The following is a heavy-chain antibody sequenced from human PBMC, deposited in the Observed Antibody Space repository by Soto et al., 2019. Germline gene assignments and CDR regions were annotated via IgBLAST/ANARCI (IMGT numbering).Heavy chain of an antibody. Sequence: GSLRLSCAASGFTFSSYGMNWVRQAPGKGLEWVSYISGGTTTTNYADSVKGRFTISRDNAKSSLYLQLNSLTDDDTAVYYCARGGAGRPDYWGQGTLVTVSS. CDR3: ARGGAGRPDY. V-gene: IGHV3-48*02. CDR1: GFTFSSYG. J-gene: IGHJ4*02. D-gene: IGHD6-13*01. CDR2: ISGGTTTT.